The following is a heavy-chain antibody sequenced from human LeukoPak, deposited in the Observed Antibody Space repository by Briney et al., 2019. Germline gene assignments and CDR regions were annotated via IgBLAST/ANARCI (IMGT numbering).Heavy chain of an antibody. CDR3: ARDTSNWYFDL. CDR1: GFSVSSNY. CDR2: IYSGGNT. J-gene: IGHJ2*01. Sequence: GGSLRLSCAASGFSVSSNYMSWVRQAPGKGLEWVSVIYSGGNTYYADSVKGRFTISRDNSKNTLYLQLNSLRAEDTAVYYCARDTSNWYFDLWGRGTLVTVSS. V-gene: IGHV3-53*01.